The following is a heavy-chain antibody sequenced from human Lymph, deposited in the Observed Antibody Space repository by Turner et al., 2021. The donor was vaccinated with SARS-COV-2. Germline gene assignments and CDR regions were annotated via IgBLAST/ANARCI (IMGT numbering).Heavy chain of an antibody. J-gene: IGHJ4*02. D-gene: IGHD3-10*01. V-gene: IGHV3-30-3*01. CDR2: ISYDGSNK. Sequence: QVQLVESGGGVVQPGRSLRLYCAASGFTFNNYPMHWVRQGPGKGLGWVAVISYDGSNKYYADSVKGRFTISRDNSKNTLYLQMNSLRAEDTAVYYCARDSSGSGTLDYWGQGTLVTVSS. CDR1: GFTFNNYP. CDR3: ARDSSGSGTLDY.